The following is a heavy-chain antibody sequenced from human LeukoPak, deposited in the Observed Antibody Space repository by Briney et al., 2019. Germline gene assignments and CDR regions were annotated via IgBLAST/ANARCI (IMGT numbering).Heavy chain of an antibody. Sequence: SETLSLTRAVYGGSFSGYYWSWIRQPPGKGLEWIGEINHSGSTNYNPSLKSRVTISVDTSKNQFSLKLSSVTAADTAVYYCATAPHWSYYYYYYGMDVWGKGTTVTVSS. CDR2: INHSGST. D-gene: IGHD2-8*02. J-gene: IGHJ6*04. CDR3: ATAPHWSYYYYYYGMDV. CDR1: GGSFSGYY. V-gene: IGHV4-34*01.